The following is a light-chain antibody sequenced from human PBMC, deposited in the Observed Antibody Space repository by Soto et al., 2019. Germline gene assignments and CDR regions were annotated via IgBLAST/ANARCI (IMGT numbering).Light chain of an antibody. CDR2: GAS. Sequence: EIVLTQSPCTLSLSPGETATLSCRASQSVSSSYLAWYQQKPGQPPRLLIYGASSRATGIPARFSGSGSGTDFTLTISRLEPEDFAVFYCQHYDSLPITCGQGTRLEIK. V-gene: IGKV3-20*01. J-gene: IGKJ5*01. CDR1: QSVSSSY. CDR3: QHYDSLPIT.